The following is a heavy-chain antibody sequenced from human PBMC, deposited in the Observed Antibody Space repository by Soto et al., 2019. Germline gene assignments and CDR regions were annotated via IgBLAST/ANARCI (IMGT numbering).Heavy chain of an antibody. CDR2: IYWDDDK. D-gene: IGHD2-15*01. Sequence: QITLKESGPTLVKPTQTLTLTCTFSGFSLSTSGVGVGWIRQPPGKALEWLAPIYWDDDKRYSPSLKSRLTITKDTSKNQVVLTMTNMDPVDTATYCCAPRQTAGCSGGSCYSWFGPWGQGTLVTVSS. J-gene: IGHJ5*02. CDR3: APRQTAGCSGGSCYSWFGP. V-gene: IGHV2-5*02. CDR1: GFSLSTSGVG.